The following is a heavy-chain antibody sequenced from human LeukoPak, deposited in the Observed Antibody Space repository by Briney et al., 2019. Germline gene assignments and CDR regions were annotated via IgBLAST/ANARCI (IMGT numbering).Heavy chain of an antibody. Sequence: GGSLRLSCAASGSTFSSYWMHWVRQAPGKGLVWVSRISSDGSSTTYADSVKGRFTISRDNAKNTLYLQMNSLRAEDTAVYYCARVLLGTWGAFDIWGQGTMVTVSS. CDR3: ARVLLGTWGAFDI. J-gene: IGHJ3*02. CDR2: ISSDGSST. D-gene: IGHD7-27*01. V-gene: IGHV3-74*01. CDR1: GSTFSSYW.